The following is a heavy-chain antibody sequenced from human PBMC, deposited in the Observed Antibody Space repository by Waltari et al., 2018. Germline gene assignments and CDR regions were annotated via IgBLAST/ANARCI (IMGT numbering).Heavy chain of an antibody. CDR2: INPNSGDT. Sequence: QVQLVQSGAEVTKPGASVTVSCKASGYTFIATYMHWVRQAPGQGLEWMGRINPNSGDTDYAQKFQGRVTMTRDTSISTAYMELSRLTSDDTAFYYCARDSQTAKSAPFDSWGQGTLVTVSS. V-gene: IGHV1-2*02. CDR3: ARDSQTAKSAPFDS. J-gene: IGHJ4*02. CDR1: GYTFIATY.